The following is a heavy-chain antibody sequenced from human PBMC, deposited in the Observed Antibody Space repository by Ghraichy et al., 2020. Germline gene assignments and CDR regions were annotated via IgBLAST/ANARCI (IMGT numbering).Heavy chain of an antibody. V-gene: IGHV3-7*01. CDR2: IKQDGSEK. CDR3: ARVGRRLRFLEWGKFGDHYYYGMDV. D-gene: IGHD3-3*01. CDR1: GFTFSSYW. Sequence: GGSLRLSCAASGFTFSSYWMSWVRQAPGKGLEWVANIKQDGSEKYYVDSVKGRFTISRDNAKNSLYLQMNSLRAEDTAVYYCARVGRRLRFLEWGKFGDHYYYGMDVWGQGTTVTVSS. J-gene: IGHJ6*02.